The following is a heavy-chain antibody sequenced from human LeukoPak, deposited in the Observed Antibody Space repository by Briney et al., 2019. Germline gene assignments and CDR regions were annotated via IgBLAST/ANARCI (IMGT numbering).Heavy chain of an antibody. Sequence: GGSLRLSCAASGFTFSGYAMTWVRQAPGKGLEWVSGVTGSGGSTFYADSVKGRFTISRDNSKNTLLLQMNSLRAEDTAVYYCARDRSAAPADYWGQGTLVTVSS. V-gene: IGHV3-23*01. CDR3: ARDRSAAPADY. J-gene: IGHJ4*02. D-gene: IGHD6-13*01. CDR1: GFTFSGYA. CDR2: VTGSGGST.